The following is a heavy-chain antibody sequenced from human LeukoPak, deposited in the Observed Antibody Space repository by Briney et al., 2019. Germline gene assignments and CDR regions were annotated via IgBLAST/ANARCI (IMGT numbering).Heavy chain of an antibody. CDR1: GFTFSSYS. J-gene: IGHJ6*02. Sequence: SLRLSCAAAGFTFSSYSLNWVRQAPGKGLEWVSSIGSSSTYIYYADSVKGRFTISRDNAKNSLYLQMNSLRAEDTAVYYCARDNVVPAAYYYYGMDVWGQGTTVTVSS. D-gene: IGHD2-2*01. V-gene: IGHV3-21*01. CDR3: ARDNVVPAAYYYYGMDV. CDR2: IGSSSTYI.